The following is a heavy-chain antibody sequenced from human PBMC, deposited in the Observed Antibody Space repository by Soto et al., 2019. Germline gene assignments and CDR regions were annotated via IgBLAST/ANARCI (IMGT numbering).Heavy chain of an antibody. CDR1: GFTFSSYA. CDR2: ISGSGDST. Sequence: GGSLRLSCAASGFTFSSYAMSWVRQAPGKGLEWVSVISGSGDSTYYADSVKGRFTISGDNSKNTLYLQMNSLRAEDTALYYCASRSSGWYFDYWGQGTLVTVSS. J-gene: IGHJ4*02. V-gene: IGHV3-23*01. CDR3: ASRSSGWYFDY. D-gene: IGHD6-19*01.